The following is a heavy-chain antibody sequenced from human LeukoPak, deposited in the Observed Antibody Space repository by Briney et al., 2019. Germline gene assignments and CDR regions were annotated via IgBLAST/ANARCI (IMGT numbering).Heavy chain of an antibody. CDR3: ARAAYNWN. Sequence: GSLLLSGAASGFTIRDYVMSGGRRAPGKGLEGVAYIDTSGKALYYAASGKGRFTVSSDNGKNSLSLQLRSLRAEDTALYYCARAAYNWNWVQGTLVTVSS. D-gene: IGHD1-20*01. CDR1: GFTIRDYV. V-gene: IGHV3-11*01. CDR2: IDTSGKAL. J-gene: IGHJ4*02.